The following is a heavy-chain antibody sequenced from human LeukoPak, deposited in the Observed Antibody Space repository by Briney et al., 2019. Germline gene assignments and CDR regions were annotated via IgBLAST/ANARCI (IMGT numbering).Heavy chain of an antibody. J-gene: IGHJ5*02. CDR3: ARDSSGWYDH. Sequence: GGSLRLSCAASGFTFSSYEMNWVRQAPGKGLEWVSYISSSGSTIYYADSVKGRFTISRDNSKNTLYLQMNSLRDEDTAVYYCARDSSGWYDHWGQGTLVTVSS. CDR1: GFTFSSYE. D-gene: IGHD6-19*01. V-gene: IGHV3-48*03. CDR2: ISSSGSTI.